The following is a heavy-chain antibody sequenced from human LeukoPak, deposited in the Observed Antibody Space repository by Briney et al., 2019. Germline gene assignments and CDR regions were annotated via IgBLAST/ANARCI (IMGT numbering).Heavy chain of an antibody. D-gene: IGHD3-22*01. CDR2: IYHSGST. V-gene: IGHV4-30-2*01. Sequence: SETLSLTCAVSGGSISSGGYSWSWIRQPPGKGLEWIGYIYHSGSTYYNPSLKSRVTISVDRSKNQFSLKLSSVTAADTAVYYCARDAGSSGYAIDYWGQGTLVTVSS. CDR1: GGSISSGGYS. CDR3: ARDAGSSGYAIDY. J-gene: IGHJ4*02.